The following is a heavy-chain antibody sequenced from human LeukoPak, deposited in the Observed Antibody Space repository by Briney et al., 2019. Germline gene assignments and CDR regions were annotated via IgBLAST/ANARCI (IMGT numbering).Heavy chain of an antibody. V-gene: IGHV4-30-4*01. J-gene: IGHJ4*02. CDR1: GGSLSSADSY. CDR2: IFYSGNS. CDR3: ARLGYNDYVNY. Sequence: SQTLSLTCTVSGGSLSSADSYWSWIRQPPGKGLEWIGYIFYSGNSYYNPSLKSRLTISVDTSKNQFSLKLSSVSAADTAMYYCARLGYNDYVNYWGQGTLVTVSS. D-gene: IGHD5-12*01.